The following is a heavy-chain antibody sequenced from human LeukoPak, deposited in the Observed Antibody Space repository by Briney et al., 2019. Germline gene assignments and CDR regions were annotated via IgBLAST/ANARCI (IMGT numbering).Heavy chain of an antibody. V-gene: IGHV3-9*01. D-gene: IGHD4-17*01. Sequence: PGGPLRLSCAASGFRFDNHAMHWVRQVPGRGLEWVSWINEKSSTIAYADSFEGRFSISRDNAKNALYLQMNSLRIEDTAFYYCARRTVTTSSRGPFDSWGQGTLVTVSS. J-gene: IGHJ4*01. CDR3: ARRTVTTSSRGPFDS. CDR1: GFRFDNHA. CDR2: INEKSSTI.